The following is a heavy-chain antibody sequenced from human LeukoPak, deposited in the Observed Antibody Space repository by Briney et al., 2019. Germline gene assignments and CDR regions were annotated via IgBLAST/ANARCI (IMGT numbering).Heavy chain of an antibody. Sequence: SVKVSCKASGGTFSSYAISWVRQAPGQGREWMGGIIPIFGTANYAQKFQGRVTITADKSTSTAYMELSSLRSEDTAVYYCAREQYDILTGYYGGTFDYWGQGTLVTVSS. D-gene: IGHD3-9*01. CDR3: AREQYDILTGYYGGTFDY. V-gene: IGHV1-69*06. CDR2: IIPIFGTA. CDR1: GGTFSSYA. J-gene: IGHJ4*02.